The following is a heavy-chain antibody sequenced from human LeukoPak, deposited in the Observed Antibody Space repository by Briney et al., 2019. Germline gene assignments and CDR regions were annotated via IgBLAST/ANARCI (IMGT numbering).Heavy chain of an antibody. Sequence: ASVKVSCKASGYTFTSYGISWVRQAPGQGLEWMGWISAYNGNTNYAQKLQGRVTMTTDTSTSTAYMELRSLRSDDTAVYYCAREGTYYYGSGTYYYGMDVWGQGTTVRVS. D-gene: IGHD3-10*01. J-gene: IGHJ6*02. CDR2: ISAYNGNT. CDR3: AREGTYYYGSGTYYYGMDV. CDR1: GYTFTSYG. V-gene: IGHV1-18*01.